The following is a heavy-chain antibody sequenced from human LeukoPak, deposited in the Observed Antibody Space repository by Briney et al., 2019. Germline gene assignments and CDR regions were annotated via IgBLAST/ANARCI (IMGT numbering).Heavy chain of an antibody. CDR1: GFTFSSYG. D-gene: IGHD5-18*01. J-gene: IGHJ4*02. CDR3: KTPYSYGYMNY. Sequence: GGSLRLSCAASGFTFSSYGMSWVRQAPGKGLEWVSSICDSGGNTYSADSVKGRFTISRDNSKNTLYLQMNSLRAEDTAVYYCKTPYSYGYMNYWGQGTLVTVSS. V-gene: IGHV3-23*01. CDR2: ICDSGGNT.